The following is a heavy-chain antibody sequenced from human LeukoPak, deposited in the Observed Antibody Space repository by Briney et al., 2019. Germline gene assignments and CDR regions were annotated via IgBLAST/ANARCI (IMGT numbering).Heavy chain of an antibody. CDR3: ARDKEDSKTPYYYYGMDV. V-gene: IGHV4-31*03. CDR2: IYYSGST. D-gene: IGHD4-11*01. Sequence: SQTLSLTCTVSGGSINSGGYYWSWIRQHPGKGLEWIGYIYYSGSTYYNPSLKSRVTISVDTSKNQFSLKLSSVTAADTAVYYCARDKEDSKTPYYYYGMDVWGQGTTVTVSS. J-gene: IGHJ6*02. CDR1: GGSINSGGYY.